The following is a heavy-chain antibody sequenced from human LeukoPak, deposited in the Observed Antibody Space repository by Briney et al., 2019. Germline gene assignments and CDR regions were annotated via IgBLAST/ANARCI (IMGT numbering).Heavy chain of an antibody. CDR1: GGSFSGYY. CDR3: ARGRGGRIVVVTGYRYYFDY. CDR2: INHSGST. Sequence: SETLSLTCAVYGGSFSGYYWSWIRQPPGKGLEWIGEINHSGSTNYNPSLKSRVTISVDTSKNQFSLKLSSVTAADTAVYYCARGRGGRIVVVTGYRYYFDYWGQGTLVTVSS. D-gene: IGHD2-21*02. V-gene: IGHV4-34*01. J-gene: IGHJ4*02.